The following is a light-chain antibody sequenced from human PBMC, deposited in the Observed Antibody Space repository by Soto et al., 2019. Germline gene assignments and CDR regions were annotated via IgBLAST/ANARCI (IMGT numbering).Light chain of an antibody. J-gene: IGLJ2*01. CDR2: RNN. CDR3: TVWDDRLRGRL. CDR1: SSSIESNY. Sequence: QSVLTQPTSASGTPGQRVTISCSGTSSSIESNYVYWYQQLPGTAPRLLIYRNNQRPSGVPDRFSGSKSGTSASLAISALRSEDEADYYCTVWDDRLRGRLFAGGTKLTVL. V-gene: IGLV1-47*01.